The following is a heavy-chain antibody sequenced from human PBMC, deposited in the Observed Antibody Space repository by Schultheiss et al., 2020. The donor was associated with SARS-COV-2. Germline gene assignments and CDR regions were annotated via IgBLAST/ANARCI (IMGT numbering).Heavy chain of an antibody. J-gene: IGHJ6*02. CDR2: IIPIFGTA. Sequence: SVKVSCKASGGTFSSYAISWVRQAPGQGLEWMGGIIPIFGTANYAQKFQGRVTITADKSTSTAYMELRSLRSDDTAVYYCAKAERVLWGMDVWGQGTTVTVSS. D-gene: IGHD2-21*01. CDR3: AKAERVLWGMDV. CDR1: GGTFSSYA. V-gene: IGHV1-69*06.